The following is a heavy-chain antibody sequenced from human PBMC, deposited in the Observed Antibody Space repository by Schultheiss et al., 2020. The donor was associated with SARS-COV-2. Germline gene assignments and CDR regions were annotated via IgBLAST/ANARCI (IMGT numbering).Heavy chain of an antibody. CDR3: ARQPPEGTRYCSGGSCYSRVLGMDV. Sequence: SETLSLTCAVYGGSFSGYYWSWIRQPPGKGLEWIGEINHSGSTYYNPSLKSRVTISVDTSKNQFSLKLSSVTAADTAVYYCARQPPEGTRYCSGGSCYSRVLGMDVWGQGTTVTVSS. CDR2: INHSGST. V-gene: IGHV4-34*01. D-gene: IGHD2-15*01. J-gene: IGHJ6*02. CDR1: GGSFSGYY.